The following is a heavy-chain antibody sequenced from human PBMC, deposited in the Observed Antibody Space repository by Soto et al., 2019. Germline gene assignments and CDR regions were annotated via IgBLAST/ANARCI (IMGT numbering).Heavy chain of an antibody. J-gene: IGHJ6*02. CDR2: FNPASTGT. CDR3: ARETEYGGGHPFGMDV. Sequence: ASVKVSCKASGYTFTSYYMHWLRQAPGQGLEWVGFFNPASTGTTHAQKFQGRVTMTKDTSASTAYLELSSLSSEDTAIYYCARETEYGGGHPFGMDVWAQGTTVTGS. CDR1: GYTFTSYY. D-gene: IGHD4-17*01. V-gene: IGHV1-46*01.